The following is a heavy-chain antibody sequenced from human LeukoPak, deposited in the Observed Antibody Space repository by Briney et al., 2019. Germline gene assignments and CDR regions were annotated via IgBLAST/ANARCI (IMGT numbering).Heavy chain of an antibody. CDR3: ARDRRPTPYKYSSGWFPFDY. V-gene: IGHV4-34*01. CDR2: INHSGST. D-gene: IGHD6-19*01. J-gene: IGHJ4*02. Sequence: ESSETLSLTCAVYGGSFSGYYWSWIRQPPGKGLEWIGEINHSGSTNYNPSLKSRVTISVDTSKNQFSLKLSSVTAADTAVYYCARDRRPTPYKYSSGWFPFDYWGQGTLVTVSS. CDR1: GGSFSGYY.